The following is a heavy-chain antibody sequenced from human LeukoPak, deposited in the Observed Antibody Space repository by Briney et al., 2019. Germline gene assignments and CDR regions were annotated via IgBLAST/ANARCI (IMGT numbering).Heavy chain of an antibody. Sequence: SVKVSCKASGGTFSSYAISWVRQAPGQGLEWMGGIIPIFGTANYAQKIQGRVTITTDESTSTAYMELSSLRSEDTAVYYCARVRYCSSTSCSYYYYYYMDVWGKGTTVTVSS. J-gene: IGHJ6*03. D-gene: IGHD2-2*01. CDR3: ARVRYCSSTSCSYYYYYYMDV. V-gene: IGHV1-69*05. CDR2: IIPIFGTA. CDR1: GGTFSSYA.